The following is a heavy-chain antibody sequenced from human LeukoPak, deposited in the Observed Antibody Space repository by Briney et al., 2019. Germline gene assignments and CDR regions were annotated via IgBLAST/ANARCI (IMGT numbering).Heavy chain of an antibody. CDR1: GFTFSSYA. V-gene: IGHV3-23*01. CDR3: AKDPRDHSYGWSWRYFDY. Sequence: GGSLRLSCAASGFTFSSYAMSWVRQAPGMGLEWVSSIGSSGDITYYADSVKGRFTISRDNSKNTLYLQMNSLRPEDTAVYYCAKDPRDHSYGWSWRYFDYWGQGTLVTVSS. CDR2: IGSSGDIT. J-gene: IGHJ4*02. D-gene: IGHD5-18*01.